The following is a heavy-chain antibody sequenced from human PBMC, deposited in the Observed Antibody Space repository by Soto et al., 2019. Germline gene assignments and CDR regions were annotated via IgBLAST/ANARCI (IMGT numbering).Heavy chain of an antibody. CDR1: GYTFSDYG. CDR3: ARPIGLPILEACLSF. V-gene: IGHV1-18*01. D-gene: IGHD3-3*01. Sequence: QVQLVQSGVEVKKPGASVRVSCKASGYTFSDYGITWVRQAPGQGLEWMGWITPYNGNTKYAQKYQGRVTVTTDTSTRTTYKEPTGLPTNHTDIYYCARPIGLPILEACLSFWGQGTLVTVS. CDR2: ITPYNGNT. J-gene: IGHJ4*02.